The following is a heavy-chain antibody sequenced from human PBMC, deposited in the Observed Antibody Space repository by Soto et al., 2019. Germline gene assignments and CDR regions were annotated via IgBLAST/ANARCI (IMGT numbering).Heavy chain of an antibody. J-gene: IGHJ4*02. CDR3: AKDMYYYDSSTLGY. CDR1: GFTFDDYA. CDR2: ISWNSGSI. Sequence: EVQLVESGGGLVQPGRSLRLSCAASGFTFDDYAMQWVRQAPGKGLEWVSGISWNSGSIGYADSVKGRFTISRDNAKNSLYLQMNSLRAEDTALYYCAKDMYYYDSSTLGYWGQGTLVTVSS. D-gene: IGHD3-22*01. V-gene: IGHV3-9*01.